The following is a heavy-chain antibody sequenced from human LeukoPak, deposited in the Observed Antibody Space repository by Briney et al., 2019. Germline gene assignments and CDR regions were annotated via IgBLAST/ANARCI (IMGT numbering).Heavy chain of an antibody. Sequence: PSETLSLTCAVYGGSFSGYYWSWIRQPPGKGLEWIGEINHSGSTNYNPSLKSRVTISVDTSKNQFSLKLSSVTAADTAVYYCARGAGGGYDFWSGYYTGHFDYWGQGTLVTVSS. J-gene: IGHJ4*02. V-gene: IGHV4-34*01. CDR3: ARGAGGGYDFWSGYYTGHFDY. CDR1: GGSFSGYY. D-gene: IGHD3-3*01. CDR2: INHSGST.